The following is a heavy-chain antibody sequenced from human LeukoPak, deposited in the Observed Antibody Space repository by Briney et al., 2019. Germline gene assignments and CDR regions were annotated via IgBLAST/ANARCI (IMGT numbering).Heavy chain of an antibody. CDR1: GYTFTSYG. Sequence: GASVKVSCKASGYTFTSYGISWVRQAPGQGLECMGWISAYNGNTNYAQKLQGRVTMTTDTSTSTAYMELRSLRSDDTAVYYCARDAPFGPSSPARVWGQGTLVTVSS. CDR3: ARDAPFGPSSPARV. J-gene: IGHJ4*02. CDR2: ISAYNGNT. V-gene: IGHV1-18*01. D-gene: IGHD6-13*01.